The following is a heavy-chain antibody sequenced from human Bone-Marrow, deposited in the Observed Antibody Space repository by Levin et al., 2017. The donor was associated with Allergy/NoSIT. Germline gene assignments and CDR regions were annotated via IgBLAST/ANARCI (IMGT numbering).Heavy chain of an antibody. CDR2: MKYSGNER. J-gene: IGHJ5*02. CDR3: ARDCGDDCYLDL. V-gene: IGHV3-7*04. D-gene: IGHD2-21*02. Sequence: QSGGSLRLSCAASGFNFNTFWMSWVRQAPGTGLEWVANMKYSGNERYYLGSVKGRFTISRDNANNTLYLHMTSLRVDATGVYYCARDCGDDCYLDLWGQGTLVTVSS. CDR1: GFNFNTFW.